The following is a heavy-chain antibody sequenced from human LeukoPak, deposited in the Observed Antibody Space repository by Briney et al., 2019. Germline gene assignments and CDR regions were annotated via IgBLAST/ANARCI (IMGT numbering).Heavy chain of an antibody. Sequence: SVKVSCKASGGTFSSYAISWVRQAPGQGLEWMGRIIPIFGTANYAQKFQGRVTITTDESTSTAYMELSSLRSEDTAVYYCATEWSSSWAFDYWGQGTLVTVSS. CDR3: ATEWSSSWAFDY. CDR1: GGTFSSYA. CDR2: IIPIFGTA. J-gene: IGHJ4*02. V-gene: IGHV1-69*05. D-gene: IGHD6-13*01.